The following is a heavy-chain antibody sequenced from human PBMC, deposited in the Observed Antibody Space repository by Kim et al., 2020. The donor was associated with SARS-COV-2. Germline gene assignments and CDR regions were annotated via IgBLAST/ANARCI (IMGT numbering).Heavy chain of an antibody. Sequence: SPSFQGQVTISADKSISTAYLQWSSLKASDTAMYYCARPQGGYSPAFDIWGQGTMVTVSS. D-gene: IGHD5-12*01. J-gene: IGHJ3*02. CDR3: ARPQGGYSPAFDI. V-gene: IGHV5-51*01.